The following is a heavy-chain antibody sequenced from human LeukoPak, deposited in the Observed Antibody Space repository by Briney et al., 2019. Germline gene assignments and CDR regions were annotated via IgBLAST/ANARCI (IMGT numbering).Heavy chain of an antibody. Sequence: ASVKVSCKASGYTFINYAISWVRQAPGQGLEWMGWISAYNANTHYAQKVQGRVTITADESTSTAYMELSSLRSEDTAVYYCARAPGVTTVGGYNWFDPWGQGTLVTVSS. CDR1: GYTFINYA. CDR3: ARAPGVTTVGGYNWFDP. V-gene: IGHV1-18*01. CDR2: ISAYNANT. J-gene: IGHJ5*02. D-gene: IGHD4-11*01.